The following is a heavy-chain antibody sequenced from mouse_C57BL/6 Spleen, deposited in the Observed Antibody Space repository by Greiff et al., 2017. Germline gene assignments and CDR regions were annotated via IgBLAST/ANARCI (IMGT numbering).Heavy chain of an antibody. CDR1: GYTFTSYW. J-gene: IGHJ3*01. Sequence: QVQLQQPGAELVRPGSSVTLSCTASGYTFTSYWMQWVKQRPIQGLEWIGNIDTSDSETHYNQKFKDKATLTVDKSSSTAYMQLSRLTSEDSAVYYCAREGCSDWGQGTLVTVAA. CDR3: AREGCSD. CDR2: IDTSDSET. V-gene: IGHV1-52*01.